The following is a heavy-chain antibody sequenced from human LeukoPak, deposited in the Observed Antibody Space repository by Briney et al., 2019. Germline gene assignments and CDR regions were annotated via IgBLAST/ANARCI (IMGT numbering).Heavy chain of an antibody. CDR1: GFTFSNYG. CDR2: IWYDGSNE. D-gene: IGHD2-2*01. J-gene: IGHJ6*02. CDR3: ARYCTSTNCLPNYYAMDV. V-gene: IGHV3-33*01. Sequence: GRSLRLSCAASGFTFSNYGMHWVRQAPGKGLEWVALIWYDGSNEYYADSVKGRFTISRDSSKNTLYLQLNSLRVEDTAVYYCARYCTSTNCLPNYYAMDVWGQGTTVTVSS.